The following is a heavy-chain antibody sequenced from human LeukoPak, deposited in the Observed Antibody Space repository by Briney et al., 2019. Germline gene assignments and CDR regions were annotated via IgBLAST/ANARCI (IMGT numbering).Heavy chain of an antibody. CDR3: ATDTTILGVVTEDHWFDP. CDR2: ISSSSSYI. J-gene: IGHJ5*02. V-gene: IGHV3-21*01. D-gene: IGHD3-3*01. Sequence: SGGSLRLSCAASGFTFSSYSMNWVRQAPGKGLEWVSSISSSSSYIYYADSVKGRFTISRDNAKNSLYLQMNSLRAEDTAVYYCATDTTILGVVTEDHWFDPWGQGTLVTVSS. CDR1: GFTFSSYS.